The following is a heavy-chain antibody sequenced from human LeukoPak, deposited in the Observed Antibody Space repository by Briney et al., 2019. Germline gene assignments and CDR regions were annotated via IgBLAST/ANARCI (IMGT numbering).Heavy chain of an antibody. CDR2: ISGSGGST. CDR1: GFTFSSYA. V-gene: IGHV3-23*01. J-gene: IGHJ4*02. Sequence: GGSLRLSCAASGFTFSSYAMSWVRQAPGKGLEWVSAISGSGGSTYYADSVKGRFTISRDNSKNTLYLQMNSLRAEDAAVYYCAKAKPRETYYYDSSGYYYVYWGQGTLVSVSS. CDR3: AKAKPRETYYYDSSGYYYVY. D-gene: IGHD3-22*01.